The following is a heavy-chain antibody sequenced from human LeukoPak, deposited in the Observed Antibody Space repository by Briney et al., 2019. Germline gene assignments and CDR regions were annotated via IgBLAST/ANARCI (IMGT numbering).Heavy chain of an antibody. J-gene: IGHJ4*02. CDR2: ISAYNGNT. CDR3: ARYDPTTYGGYPSGY. D-gene: IGHD4-17*01. V-gene: IGHV1-18*01. CDR1: GYTFTSYG. Sequence: GASVKVSCKASGYTFTSYGISWVRQAPGQGLEWMGWISAYNGNTNYAQKLQGRVTMTTDTSTSTAYMELRSLRSDDTAVYYCARYDPTTYGGYPSGYWGQGTLVTVSS.